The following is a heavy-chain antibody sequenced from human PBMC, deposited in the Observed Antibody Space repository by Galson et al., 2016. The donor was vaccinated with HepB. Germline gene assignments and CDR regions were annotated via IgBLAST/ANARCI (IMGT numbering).Heavy chain of an antibody. CDR1: GGSISGSHYY. V-gene: IGHV4-30-4*01. Sequence: TLSLTCTVSGGSISGSHYYWSWIRQSPEKGLEWIGYIYFSGSTYYNPSLRSRLTLSVDTSKNQFSLRLSSVTAADTAVYYCARDHYSGLGPTEGRFDPWGQGTLVTVSS. CDR2: IYFSGST. J-gene: IGHJ5*02. CDR3: ARDHYSGLGPTEGRFDP. D-gene: IGHD3-10*01.